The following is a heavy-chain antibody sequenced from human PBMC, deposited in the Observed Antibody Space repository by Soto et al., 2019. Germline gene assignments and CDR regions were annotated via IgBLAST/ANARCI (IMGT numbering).Heavy chain of an antibody. J-gene: IGHJ4*02. D-gene: IGHD3-10*01. CDR1: GFTFTDYA. CDR2: VSGNADRT. Sequence: EEQLVESGGGLVQPGGSLRLSCAASGFTFTDYALHWVRQAPGKGLEYVSAVSGNADRTYYANSVKGRFTISRDNSKNMLYLQMGSLRNEDTAVYYCARLYGSGVWGQGTLVTVSS. CDR3: ARLYGSGV. V-gene: IGHV3-64*01.